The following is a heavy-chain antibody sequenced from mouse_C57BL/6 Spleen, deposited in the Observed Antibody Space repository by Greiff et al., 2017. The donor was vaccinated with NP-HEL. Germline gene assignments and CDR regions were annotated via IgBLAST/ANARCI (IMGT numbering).Heavy chain of an antibody. CDR2: ISYDGSN. J-gene: IGHJ2*01. V-gene: IGHV3-6*01. CDR3: ARACYCFDY. CDR1: AYSITSGYY. Sequence: DVKLQESGPGLVKPSQSLSPTCSVTAYSITSGYYWNWIRQFPGNKLEWMGYISYDGSNNYNPSLKNRISITRDTSKNQFFLKLNSVTTEDTATYYCARACYCFDYWGQGTTLTVSS.